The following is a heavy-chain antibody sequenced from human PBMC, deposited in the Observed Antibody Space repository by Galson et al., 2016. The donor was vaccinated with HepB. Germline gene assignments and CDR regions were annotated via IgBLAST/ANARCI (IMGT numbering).Heavy chain of an antibody. J-gene: IGHJ5*02. Sequence: TLSLTCTVSGDSISSVAYSWSWVRQPPGKGLEWIGYISHSGTTNYNSSLKSRVTISEDRSKNQFSLNLTSVTAADTAVYYCARGPMYYYGSGNQYYLGFDPWGQGTLVTVSP. CDR3: ARGPMYYYGSGNQYYLGFDP. CDR1: GDSISSVAYS. CDR2: ISHSGTT. D-gene: IGHD3-10*01. V-gene: IGHV4-30-2*01.